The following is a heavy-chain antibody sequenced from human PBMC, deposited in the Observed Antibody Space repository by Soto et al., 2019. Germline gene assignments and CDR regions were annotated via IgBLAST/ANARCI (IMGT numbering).Heavy chain of an antibody. CDR3: ARPSPGIAVAGSTDFRFDY. V-gene: IGHV1-18*01. CDR2: ISAYNGNT. CDR1: GYTFTSYG. J-gene: IGHJ4*02. D-gene: IGHD6-19*01. Sequence: QVQLVQSGAEVKKPGASVKVSCKASGYTFTSYGISWVRQAPGQGLEWMGWISAYNGNTNYAQKLQGRVTMTTDTSTSTAYMELRSLRSDDTPVYYCARPSPGIAVAGSTDFRFDYWGQGTLVTVSS.